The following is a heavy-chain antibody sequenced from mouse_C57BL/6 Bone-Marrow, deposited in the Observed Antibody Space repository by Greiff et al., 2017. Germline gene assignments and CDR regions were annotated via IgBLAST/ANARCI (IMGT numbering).Heavy chain of an antibody. J-gene: IGHJ3*01. CDR2: IDPSDSYT. Sequence: QVQLQQPGAELVMPGASVKLSCKASGYTFTSYWMHWVKQRPGPGLEWIGEIDPSDSYTNYNQKFKGKSTLTVDKSSSTASMQLSILTSEDSAVYYCAREVWSFAYWGQGTLVTVSA. CDR3: AREVWSFAY. CDR1: GYTFTSYW. V-gene: IGHV1-69*01. D-gene: IGHD1-1*02.